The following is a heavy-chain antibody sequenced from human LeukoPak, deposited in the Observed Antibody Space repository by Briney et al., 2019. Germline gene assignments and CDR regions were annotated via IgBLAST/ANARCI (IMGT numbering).Heavy chain of an antibody. CDR2: ISAYNGNT. CDR3: ARVRGPEVTRIFDY. Sequence: GASVKVSCKASGYTFTSYGISWVRQAPGQGLEWMGWISAYNGNTNYAQKLQGRVTMTTDTSTSTAYMELRSPRSDDTAVYYCARVRGPEVTRIFDYWGQGTLVTVSS. D-gene: IGHD2-21*02. V-gene: IGHV1-18*01. J-gene: IGHJ4*02. CDR1: GYTFTSYG.